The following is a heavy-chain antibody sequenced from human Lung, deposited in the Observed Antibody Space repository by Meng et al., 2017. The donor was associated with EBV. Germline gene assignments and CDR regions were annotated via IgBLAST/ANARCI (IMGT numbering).Heavy chain of an antibody. V-gene: IGHV1-69*01. CDR2: IIPIFGTA. D-gene: IGHD1-26*01. Sequence: QVQLVQSGAEVKKPGAPVKVSCTASGYTFTSYGISWVRQAPGQGLEWMGGIIPIFGTANYAQKFQGRVTITADESTSTAYMELSSLRSEDTAVYYCASGHGDIVGAGLVDYWGLGTLVTVSS. J-gene: IGHJ4*02. CDR3: ASGHGDIVGAGLVDY. CDR1: GYTFTSYG.